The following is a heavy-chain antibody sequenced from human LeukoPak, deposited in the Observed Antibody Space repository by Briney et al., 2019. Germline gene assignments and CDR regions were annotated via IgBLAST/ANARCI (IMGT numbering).Heavy chain of an antibody. CDR2: INHCGST. CDR1: GGSFSGYY. J-gene: IGHJ4*02. V-gene: IGHV4-34*01. D-gene: IGHD2-2*01. Sequence: SETLSLTCAVYGGSFSGYYWSWIRQPPGKGLEWIGEINHCGSTNYNPSLKSRVTISVDTSKNQFSLKLSSVTAADTAVYYCARGGVVPAATDFDYWGQGTLVTVSS. CDR3: ARGGVVPAATDFDY.